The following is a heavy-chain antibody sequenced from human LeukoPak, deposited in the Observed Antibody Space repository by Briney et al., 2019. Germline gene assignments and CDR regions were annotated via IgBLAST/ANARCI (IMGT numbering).Heavy chain of an antibody. J-gene: IGHJ4*02. CDR1: GYTFTSYY. CDR2: INPSGGST. Sequence: ASVKVSCKASGYTFTSYYMHWVRQAPGQGLEWMGIINPSGGSTSYAQKFQGRVTMTRGTSTSTVYMELSSLRSEDTAVYYCARDHERYCTNGVCSRTSDYWGQGTLVTVSS. CDR3: ARDHERYCTNGVCSRTSDY. V-gene: IGHV1-46*01. D-gene: IGHD2-8*01.